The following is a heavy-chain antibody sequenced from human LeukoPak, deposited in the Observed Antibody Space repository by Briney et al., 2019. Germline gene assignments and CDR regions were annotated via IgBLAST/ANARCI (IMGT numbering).Heavy chain of an antibody. V-gene: IGHV3-7*03. CDR1: GFTFSSYW. J-gene: IGHJ4*02. CDR2: IKQDGSEK. CDR3: ANADLD. Sequence: GGSLRLSCPASGFTFSSYWMSWVRQAPGKGLEWVANIKQDGSEKYYVDSVKGRFTISRDNSKNTLYLQINSLRVEDTAVYYCANADLDWGQGTLVTVSS.